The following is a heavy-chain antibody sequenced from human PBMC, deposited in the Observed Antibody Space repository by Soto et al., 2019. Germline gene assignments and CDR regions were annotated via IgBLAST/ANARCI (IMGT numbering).Heavy chain of an antibody. CDR2: ISYDGSNK. CDR1: GFTFSSYA. V-gene: IGHV3-30-3*01. Sequence: VQLVESGGGVVQPGRSLRLSCAASGFTFSSYAMHWVRQAPGKGLEWVAVISYDGSNKYYADSVKGRFTISRDNSKNTLYLQMNSLRAEDTAVYYCARALGGTVTPFDYWGQGTLVTVSS. D-gene: IGHD4-17*01. J-gene: IGHJ4*02. CDR3: ARALGGTVTPFDY.